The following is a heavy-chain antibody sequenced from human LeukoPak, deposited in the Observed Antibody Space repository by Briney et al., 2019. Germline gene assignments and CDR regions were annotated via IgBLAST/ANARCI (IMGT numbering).Heavy chain of an antibody. CDR1: GYTFTVYY. Sequence: ASVTVSFKASGYTFTVYYMHWVRPAPGQGLEWMGWINPNSGGTNYAQKFQGRATITRDTSISTAYMELSRLTSDDTAVYYCATMTTVTTGMRNWFDPWGQGTLVTVSS. CDR3: ATMTTVTTGMRNWFDP. V-gene: IGHV1-2*02. J-gene: IGHJ5*02. CDR2: INPNSGGT. D-gene: IGHD4-17*01.